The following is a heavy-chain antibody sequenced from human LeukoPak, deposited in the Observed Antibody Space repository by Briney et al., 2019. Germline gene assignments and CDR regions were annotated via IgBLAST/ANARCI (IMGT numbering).Heavy chain of an antibody. Sequence: GASVKVSCTASGYTFTSYDINWVRQATGQGLEWMGWMNPNSGNTGYAQKFQGRVTMTRNTSISTAYMELSSLRSEDTAVYYCARERISTSPFSAWFDPWGQGTLVTVSS. V-gene: IGHV1-8*01. CDR2: MNPNSGNT. CDR1: GYTFTSYD. J-gene: IGHJ5*02. CDR3: ARERISTSPFSAWFDP. D-gene: IGHD2-2*01.